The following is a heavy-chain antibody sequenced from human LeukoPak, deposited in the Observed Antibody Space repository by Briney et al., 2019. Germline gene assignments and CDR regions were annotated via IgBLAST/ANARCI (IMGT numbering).Heavy chain of an antibody. CDR3: AREPGYAYGGPPLDS. CDR1: GYTFTGYY. Sequence: SVKVSCKASGYTFTGYYMHWVRQAPGQGLEWMGGIIPMSGTVNNAQKFQGRVTITADKSTGTAYMELSSLRSDDTAVYYCAREPGYAYGGPPLDSWGKGPRVPVSP. V-gene: IGHV1-69*06. J-gene: IGHJ4*02. D-gene: IGHD5-18*01. CDR2: IIPMSGTV.